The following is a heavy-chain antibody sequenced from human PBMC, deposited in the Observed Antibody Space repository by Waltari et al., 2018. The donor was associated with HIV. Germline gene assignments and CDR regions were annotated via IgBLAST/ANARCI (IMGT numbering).Heavy chain of an antibody. V-gene: IGHV3-66*01. CDR2: IYSGGST. Sequence: EVQLVESGGGLVQPGGSLGLSCAVSGFPVSCNYMSWVRQAPGKGLEWVSVIYSGGSTYYADSVKGRFTISRDNSKNTLYLQMNSLRAEDTAVYYCASIAYCGGDCYPRGMDVWGQGTTVTVSS. J-gene: IGHJ6*02. CDR3: ASIAYCGGDCYPRGMDV. D-gene: IGHD2-21*02. CDR1: GFPVSCNY.